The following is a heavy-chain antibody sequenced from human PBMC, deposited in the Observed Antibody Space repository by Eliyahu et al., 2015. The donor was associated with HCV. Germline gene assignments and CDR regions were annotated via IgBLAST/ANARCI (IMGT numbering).Heavy chain of an antibody. D-gene: IGHD3-22*01. J-gene: IGHJ4*02. CDR3: TTLSEITIISY. CDR1: GFTXRNAW. CDR2: IKSKTDGGTT. Sequence: EVQLVESGGGLVKPGGSLRXSCAASGFTXRNAWMSWVRQAPGKGLEWVGRIKSKTDGGTTDYAAPVKGRFTISRDDSKNTLFLQMNSLKTEDTAVYYCTTLSEITIISYWGQGTLVTVSS. V-gene: IGHV3-15*01.